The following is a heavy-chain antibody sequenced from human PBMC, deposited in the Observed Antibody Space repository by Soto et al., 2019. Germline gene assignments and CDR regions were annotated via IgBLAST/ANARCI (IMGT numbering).Heavy chain of an antibody. V-gene: IGHV1-3*01. J-gene: IGHJ5*02. CDR2: INAANGDT. CDR3: VRIYVSATGIDWFDP. CDR1: GYTFTSYG. Sequence: SVKVSCKASGYTFTSYGIHWVRQAPGQRLEWMGWINAANGDTKYSPKFQGRVTITRDTSASTAYMELSSLRSEDTAVYYCVRIYVSATGIDWFDPCGQGSLVIVSS. D-gene: IGHD6-13*01.